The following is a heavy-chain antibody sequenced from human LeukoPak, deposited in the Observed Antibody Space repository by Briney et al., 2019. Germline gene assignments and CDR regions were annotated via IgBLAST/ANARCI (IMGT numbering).Heavy chain of an antibody. Sequence: SETLSLTCTVSGCSISSYDWSWIRQPPGKGLEWVGYIYYSGSTNYNPSLKSRVNISVDTSKKQFSLKLSSVTAADTAVYYCARSPYGQPLDYWGQGTLVTVSS. CDR1: GCSISSYD. D-gene: IGHD3-10*01. V-gene: IGHV4-59*01. CDR3: ARSPYGQPLDY. J-gene: IGHJ4*02. CDR2: IYYSGST.